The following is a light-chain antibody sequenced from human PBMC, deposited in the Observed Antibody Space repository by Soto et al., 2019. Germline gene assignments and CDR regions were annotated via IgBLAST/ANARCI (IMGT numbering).Light chain of an antibody. CDR1: QGISSY. Sequence: AIRVTQSPSSIAASTGDRVTSTCRASQGISSYLAWYQQKPGKAPKLLIYDASTLQTGVPSRFSGSGSGTDFTLTISYLQSEDFGTYYCQKFYNYPRTVGEGNKVDIK. V-gene: IGKV1-8*01. CDR2: DAS. CDR3: QKFYNYPRT. J-gene: IGKJ1*01.